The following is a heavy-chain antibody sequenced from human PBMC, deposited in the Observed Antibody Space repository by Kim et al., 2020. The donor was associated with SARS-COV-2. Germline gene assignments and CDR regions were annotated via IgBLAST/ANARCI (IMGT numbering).Heavy chain of an antibody. Sequence: RYSPSFQGQVNISADKASSTAYLQWSSLKASDTAMYYCALGGYSYGNFDYWGQGTLVTVSS. J-gene: IGHJ4*02. CDR3: ALGGYSYGNFDY. D-gene: IGHD5-18*01. V-gene: IGHV5-51*01.